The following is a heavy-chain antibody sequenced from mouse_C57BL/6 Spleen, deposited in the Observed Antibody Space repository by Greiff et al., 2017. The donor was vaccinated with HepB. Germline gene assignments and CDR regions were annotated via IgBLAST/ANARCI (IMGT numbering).Heavy chain of an antibody. V-gene: IGHV5-12*01. CDR3: ARQTGTGYYYAMDY. J-gene: IGHJ4*01. D-gene: IGHD4-1*01. CDR2: ISNGGGST. CDR1: GFTFSDYY. Sequence: EVKLEESGGGLVQPGGSLKLSCAASGFTFSDYYMYWVRQTPEKRLEWVAYISNGGGSTYYPDTVKGRFTISRDNAKNTLYLQMSRLKSEDTAMYYCARQTGTGYYYAMDYWGQGTSVTVSS.